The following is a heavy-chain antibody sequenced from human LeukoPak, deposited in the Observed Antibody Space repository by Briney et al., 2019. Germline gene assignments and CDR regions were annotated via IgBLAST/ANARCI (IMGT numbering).Heavy chain of an antibody. CDR3: ARHRHSSSWYYY. CDR2: IYYSGST. D-gene: IGHD6-13*01. V-gene: IGHV4-59*01. CDR1: GGSISSYY. J-gene: IGHJ4*02. Sequence: PSETLSLTCTVSGGSISSYYWSWIRQPPGKGLEWLGYIYYSGSTNYHPSLKSRVTISLDTSKNQFSLELSSVTAADTAVYYCARHRHSSSWYYYWGQGTLVTVSS.